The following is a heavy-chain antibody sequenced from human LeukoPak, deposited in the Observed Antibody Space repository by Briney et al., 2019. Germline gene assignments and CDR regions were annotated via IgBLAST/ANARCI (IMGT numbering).Heavy chain of an antibody. Sequence: PSETLSLTCTVSGGSISSDYWSWIRQPPGKGLEWIGEINHSGSTNYNPSLKSRVTISVDTSKNQFSLKLSSVTAADTAVYYCARGSGRFYDFWSGYYFDYWGQGTLVTVSS. D-gene: IGHD3-3*01. CDR1: GGSISSDY. J-gene: IGHJ4*02. CDR2: INHSGST. V-gene: IGHV4-34*01. CDR3: ARGSGRFYDFWSGYYFDY.